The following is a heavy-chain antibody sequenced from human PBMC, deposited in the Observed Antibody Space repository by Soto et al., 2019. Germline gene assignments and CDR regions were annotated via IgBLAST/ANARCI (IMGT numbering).Heavy chain of an antibody. D-gene: IGHD3-10*01. CDR3: AKSRGVDNYYYGMDV. V-gene: IGHV3-30*18. CDR1: GLSFGSYG. Sequence: GGSLRLSCVVSGLSFGSYGMHWVRQAPGKGLEWVALISYDGSKKYYMDSVKGRFTISRDNSLGTLFLQMISLRPEDTAVYYCAKSRGVDNYYYGMDVWGQGTTVTVSS. CDR2: ISYDGSKK. J-gene: IGHJ6*02.